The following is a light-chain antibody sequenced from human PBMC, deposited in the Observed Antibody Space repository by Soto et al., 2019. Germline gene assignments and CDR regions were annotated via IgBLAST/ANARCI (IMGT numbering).Light chain of an antibody. CDR1: QSISTN. Sequence: MTQSPATLSVSPGERVSLSCRASQSISTNLAWYQQKPGQAPRLLIYGASNRATGIPIRFSGSGSGTEFTLTISSLQSEDFTVFYCQQYGSSPITFGQGTRLEIK. J-gene: IGKJ5*01. V-gene: IGKV3D-15*01. CDR3: QQYGSSPIT. CDR2: GAS.